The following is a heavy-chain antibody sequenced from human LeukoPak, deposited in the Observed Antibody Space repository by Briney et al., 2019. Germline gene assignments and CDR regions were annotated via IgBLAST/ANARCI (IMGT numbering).Heavy chain of an antibody. J-gene: IGHJ4*01. CDR2: IKPDGSEK. D-gene: IGHD2-21*01. CDR1: GFIFGDYW. Sequence: GKSLRLSCAASGFIFGDYWMSWVRQAPGKGLEWVANIKPDGSEKNYIDSVKGRFFISRDNAKNSLSLEMTSLRVDDTGVYFCASIPHFWGHGNLVTVSS. CDR3: ASIPHF. V-gene: IGHV3-7*01.